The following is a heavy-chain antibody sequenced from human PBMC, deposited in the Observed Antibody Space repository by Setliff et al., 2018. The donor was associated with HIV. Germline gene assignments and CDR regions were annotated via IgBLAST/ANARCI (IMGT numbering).Heavy chain of an antibody. Sequence: LSLTCAVSDYSISSGYYWGWIRQPPGKGLEWIGGIYHSGSTYYNPSLKSRVTISVDTSKNHFSLKLSSVTAADTAVYYCARLNNGAHYFHFDYWGQGTLVTSPQ. CDR3: ARLNNGAHYFHFDY. CDR1: DYSISSGYY. J-gene: IGHJ4*02. D-gene: IGHD1-20*01. CDR2: IYHSGST. V-gene: IGHV4-38-2*01.